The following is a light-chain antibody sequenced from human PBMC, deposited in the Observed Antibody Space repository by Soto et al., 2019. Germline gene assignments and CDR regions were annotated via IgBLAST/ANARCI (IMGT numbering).Light chain of an antibody. CDR2: GAS. CDR3: QQYGSSPPSST. V-gene: IGKV3-20*01. J-gene: IGKJ5*01. Sequence: DIVLTQSPATLSLSPGERATLSCRASQRVSSGYLAWYQQKPGQAPRLLIYGASNRATDIPDRFSGRGSGTDFTLTISRLEPEDFAVYYCQQYGSSPPSSTFGQGTRLEIK. CDR1: QRVSSGY.